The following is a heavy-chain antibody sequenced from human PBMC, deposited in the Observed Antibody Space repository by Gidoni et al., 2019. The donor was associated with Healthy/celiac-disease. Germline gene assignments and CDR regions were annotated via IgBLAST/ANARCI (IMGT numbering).Heavy chain of an antibody. CDR1: GFTFRNAW. CDR3: TTDLGLPIVVVPYYYYGMDV. CDR2: IKSKTDGGTT. Sequence: EVQLVESGGGLVKPGGSLRLSCAASGFTFRNAWMSWFRQAPGKGLEWVGRIKSKTDGGTTDYAAPVKGRFTISRDDSKNTLYLQMNSLKTEDTAVYYCTTDLGLPIVVVPYYYYGMDVWGQGTTVTVSS. V-gene: IGHV3-15*01. D-gene: IGHD2-2*01. J-gene: IGHJ6*02.